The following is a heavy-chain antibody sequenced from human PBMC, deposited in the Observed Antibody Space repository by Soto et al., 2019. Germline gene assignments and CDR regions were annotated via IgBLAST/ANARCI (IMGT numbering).Heavy chain of an antibody. CDR2: INPYSGNT. CDR1: GYTFTSYG. J-gene: IGHJ6*02. V-gene: IGHV1-18*01. D-gene: IGHD2-15*01. CDR3: ARGGDGTVVVNYYYYYYGMDV. Sequence: GASVKVSCKASGYTFTSYGISWVRQAPGQGLEWMGWINPYSGNTNYAQKLQGRVTITADKSTSTAYMELSSLRSEDTAVYYCARGGDGTVVVNYYYYYYGMDVWGQGTTVTVSS.